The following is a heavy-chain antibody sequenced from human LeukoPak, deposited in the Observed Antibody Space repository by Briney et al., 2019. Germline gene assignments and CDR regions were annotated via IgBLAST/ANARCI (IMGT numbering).Heavy chain of an antibody. J-gene: IGHJ5*02. CDR2: IYYSAST. D-gene: IGHD6-13*01. CDR3: ARWQQLVRRWFDP. CDR1: GGSVSSGDYY. Sequence: PSETLSLTCTVSGGSVSSGDYYWSWIRQPPGMGLEWIGYIYYSASTYYNPSLKSRITISVDTSKNQFSLKLSSVTAADTAVYYCARWQQLVRRWFDPWGQGTLVTVSS. V-gene: IGHV4-30-4*01.